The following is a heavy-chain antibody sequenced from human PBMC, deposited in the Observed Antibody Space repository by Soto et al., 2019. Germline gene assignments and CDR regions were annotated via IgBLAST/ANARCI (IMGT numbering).Heavy chain of an antibody. CDR2: IYHSGST. D-gene: IGHD2-15*01. CDR3: ANTGSGGSGGDAFDI. CDR1: GGSISSSNW. J-gene: IGHJ3*02. V-gene: IGHV4-4*02. Sequence: QVQLQESGPGLVKPSGTLSLTCAVSGGSISSSNWWSWVRQPPGKGLEWIGEIYHSGSTNYNPSLKSRGTIXXDXSXSQFSLKLSSVTAADTAVYYCANTGSGGSGGDAFDIWGQGTMVTVSS.